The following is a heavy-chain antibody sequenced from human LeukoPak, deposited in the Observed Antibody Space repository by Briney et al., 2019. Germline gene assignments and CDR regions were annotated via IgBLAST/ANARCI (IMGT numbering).Heavy chain of an antibody. V-gene: IGHV3-23*01. CDR2: ISNTGSDT. Sequence: PGGSLRLSCAASGFTFSNYAMSWVRQAPGKGLEWVSTISNTGSDTYYADSVKGRFTISRDNSENTLYLQMNNLRAEDTAIHYCAKVPYSDYGSGRLPFMDAWGQGTTVAVSS. CDR1: GFTFSNYA. CDR3: AKVPYSDYGSGRLPFMDA. J-gene: IGHJ6*02. D-gene: IGHD3-10*01.